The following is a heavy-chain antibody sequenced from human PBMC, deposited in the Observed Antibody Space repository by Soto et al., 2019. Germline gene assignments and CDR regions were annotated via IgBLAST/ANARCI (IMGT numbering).Heavy chain of an antibody. CDR2: IDWDDDK. Sequence: SGPTLVNPTQTLTLTCTLSGFSLSTTGMCVSWIRQPPGKALEWLALIDWDDDKYYNTSLRSRLTISRDFSKSQVVLTMTNMDPVDTATYYCARLTAAGIFYYYGFDVWGPGTAVTVSS. J-gene: IGHJ6*02. CDR3: ARLTAAGIFYYYGFDV. CDR1: GFSLSTTGMC. V-gene: IGHV2-70*12. D-gene: IGHD6-13*01.